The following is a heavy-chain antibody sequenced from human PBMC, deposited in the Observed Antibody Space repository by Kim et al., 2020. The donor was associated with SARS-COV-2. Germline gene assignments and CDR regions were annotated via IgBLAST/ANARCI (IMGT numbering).Heavy chain of an antibody. CDR2: ICTSGSI. CDR3: ARDRDYWYYGMDV. V-gene: IGHV4-4*07. CDR1: GGFISDYC. J-gene: IGHJ6*02. Sequence: SETLSLTCTVSGGFISDYCGSWIRQPAGKGLEWIGRICTSGSIDYNPSLNSRVIMSLDTSRSQFSLRLTSVTAADTAMYYCARDRDYWYYGMDVWGQGTT.